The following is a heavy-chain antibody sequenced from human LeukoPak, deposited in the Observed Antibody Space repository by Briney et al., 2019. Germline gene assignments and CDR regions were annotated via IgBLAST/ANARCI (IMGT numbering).Heavy chain of an antibody. D-gene: IGHD2-15*01. CDR1: GFTFSSYA. CDR3: AKMCEESCQPPRCGSCYD. V-gene: IGHV3-23*01. J-gene: IGHJ4*02. CDR2: ISGSGGST. Sequence: GSLRLSCAASGFTFSSYAMSWVRQAPGKGLEWVSAISGSGGSTYYADSVKGRFTISRDNSKNTLYLQMNSLRAEDTAVYYCAKMCEESCQPPRCGSCYDWGQGTLVTVSS.